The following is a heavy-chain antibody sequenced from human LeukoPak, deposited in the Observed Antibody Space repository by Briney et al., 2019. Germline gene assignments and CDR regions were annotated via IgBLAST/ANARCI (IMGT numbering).Heavy chain of an antibody. CDR1: GYTFTGYY. CDR3: ARDRPGWSGYYKVGDYFDY. V-gene: IGHV1-2*02. Sequence: ASVKVSCKASGYTFTGYYMHWVRQAPGQGLEWMGWINPNSGGTNYAQKFQGRVTMTRDTSISTAYMELSRLRSDDTAVYYCARDRPGWSGYYKVGDYFDYWGQGTLVTVSS. D-gene: IGHD3-3*01. J-gene: IGHJ4*02. CDR2: INPNSGGT.